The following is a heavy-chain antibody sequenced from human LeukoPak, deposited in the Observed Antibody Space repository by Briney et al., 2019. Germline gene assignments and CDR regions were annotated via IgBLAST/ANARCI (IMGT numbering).Heavy chain of an antibody. V-gene: IGHV1-69*04. J-gene: IGHJ4*02. CDR3: ASMATGTTRDFDY. CDR2: IIPILGIA. D-gene: IGHD1-7*01. Sequence: SVKVSCKASGGTFSSYAISWVRQAPGQGLEWMGRIIPILGIANYAQKFQGRVTITADKSTSTAYMELSSLRSEDTAVYYCASMATGTTRDFDYWGQGTLVTVSS. CDR1: GGTFSSYA.